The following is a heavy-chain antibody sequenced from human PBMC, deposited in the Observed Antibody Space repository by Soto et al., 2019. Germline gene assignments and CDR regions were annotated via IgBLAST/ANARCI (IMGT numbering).Heavy chain of an antibody. CDR3: ARLRSSYAGSYYGGGFFDH. CDR1: AAAFTTTSYY. CDR2: MFFTGST. D-gene: IGHD4-4*01. Sequence: SETLSLTCSVSAAAFTTTSYYWGWIRQPPGKGPEWIGSMFFTGSTYYNPSLKSRVTMSADTSKSQFSLKLTSVTAADTAVYFCARLRSSYAGSYYGGGFFDHWGRGAPVTVSS. V-gene: IGHV4-39*01. J-gene: IGHJ4*02.